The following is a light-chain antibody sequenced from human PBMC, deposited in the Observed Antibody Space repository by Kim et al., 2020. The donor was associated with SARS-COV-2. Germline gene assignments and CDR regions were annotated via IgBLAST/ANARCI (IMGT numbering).Light chain of an antibody. V-gene: IGLV3-19*01. CDR1: SLRNYS. J-gene: IGLJ2*01. CDR2: GKN. Sequence: SSELTQDPAVSVALGQTVRITCLGDSLRNYSASWYQQKAGQAPVLVIYGKNNRPSGIPDRFSGSNSGNTVSLTITGAQAEDEADYYCNSRDSSGYHVIFGGGTQLTVL. CDR3: NSRDSSGYHVI.